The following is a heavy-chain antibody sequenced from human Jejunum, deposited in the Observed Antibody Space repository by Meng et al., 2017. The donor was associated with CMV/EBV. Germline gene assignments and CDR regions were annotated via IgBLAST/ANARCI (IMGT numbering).Heavy chain of an antibody. CDR3: ARNRRNCGSVSCYGYYGMDV. Sequence: TYVMHWVRQAPGKGLEWVSVILYDGSNKYCADSVKGRFTISRDNSKNTLYLQIDSLRAEDTAVYFCARNRRNCGSVSCYGYYGMDVWGQGTTVTVSS. D-gene: IGHD2-2*01. J-gene: IGHJ6*02. CDR1: TYV. V-gene: IGHV3-30*04. CDR2: ILYDGSNK.